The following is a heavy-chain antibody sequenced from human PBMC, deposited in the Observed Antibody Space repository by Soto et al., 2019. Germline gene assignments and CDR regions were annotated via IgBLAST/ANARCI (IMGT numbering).Heavy chain of an antibody. CDR3: ARASIIVGATSYDYYGMDV. CDR2: IIPIFGTA. D-gene: IGHD1-26*01. Sequence: QVQLVQSGAEVKKPGSSVKVSCKASGGTFSSYAISWVRQAPGQGLEWMGGIIPIFGTANYAQKFQGRVTITEDESSSTAYMELSSPRSEDTAVYYCARASIIVGATSYDYYGMDVWGQGATVTVSS. CDR1: GGTFSSYA. V-gene: IGHV1-69*12. J-gene: IGHJ6*02.